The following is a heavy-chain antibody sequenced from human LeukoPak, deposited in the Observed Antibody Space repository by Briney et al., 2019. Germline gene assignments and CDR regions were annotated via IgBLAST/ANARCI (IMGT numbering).Heavy chain of an antibody. D-gene: IGHD3-22*01. CDR2: ISSSGSTI. CDR3: ARASGYYQTIYCYNYMDV. J-gene: IGHJ6*03. Sequence: GGSLRLSCAASGFTFSSYEMNWVRQAPGKGLEWVSYISSSGSTIYYADSVKGRFTISRDNAKNSLYLQMNSLRAEDTAVYYCARASGYYQTIYCYNYMDVWGKGTTVTISS. V-gene: IGHV3-48*03. CDR1: GFTFSSYE.